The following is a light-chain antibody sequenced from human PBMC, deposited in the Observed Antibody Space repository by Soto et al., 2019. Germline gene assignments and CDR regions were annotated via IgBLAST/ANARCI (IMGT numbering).Light chain of an antibody. CDR3: QQRSNWPPSLS. CDR1: QSVRTF. V-gene: IGKV3-11*01. J-gene: IGKJ4*01. CDR2: DAS. Sequence: EIVLTQSPATLSLSPGESATLSCKASQSVRTFLAWYQQKPGQTPRLLIYDASKGATGIPARFSGSGSGTDFALTLSSLEPEDVAVYYCQQRSNWPPSLSFGGGTKVEI.